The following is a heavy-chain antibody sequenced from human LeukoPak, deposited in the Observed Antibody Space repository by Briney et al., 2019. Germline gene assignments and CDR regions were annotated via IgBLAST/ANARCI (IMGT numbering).Heavy chain of an antibody. Sequence: GESLKISCKGSGYSFTNYWIGWVRQMPGKGLEWMGIIYPGDSDTRYSPSFQGQVTISADKSISTAYLQWSSLKASDTAMYYCARLRAYDSSGYPDAFDIWGQGTMVTVSS. J-gene: IGHJ3*02. D-gene: IGHD3-22*01. CDR3: ARLRAYDSSGYPDAFDI. CDR2: IYPGDSDT. V-gene: IGHV5-51*01. CDR1: GYSFTNYW.